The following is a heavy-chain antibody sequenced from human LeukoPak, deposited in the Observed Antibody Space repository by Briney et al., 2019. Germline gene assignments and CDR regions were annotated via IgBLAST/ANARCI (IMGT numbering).Heavy chain of an antibody. V-gene: IGHV1-3*01. CDR3: AREGTDIVVVAAATPVNYFDY. CDR2: INAGNGNT. CDR1: GYTFTSYA. J-gene: IGHJ4*02. D-gene: IGHD2-15*01. Sequence: ASVKVSCKASGYTFTSYAMHWVRQAPGQGLEWMGWINAGNGNTKYSQKFQGRVTITRDTSASTAYMELSSLRSEDTAVYYCAREGTDIVVVAAATPVNYFDYWGQGTLVTVSS.